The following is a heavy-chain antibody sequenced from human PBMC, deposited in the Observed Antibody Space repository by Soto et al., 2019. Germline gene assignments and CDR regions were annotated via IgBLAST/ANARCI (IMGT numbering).Heavy chain of an antibody. V-gene: IGHV1-3*01. J-gene: IGHJ4*02. D-gene: IGHD6-6*01. Sequence: VASVKVSFKASGYTFTSYAMHWVRQAPGQRLEWMGWINAGNGNTKYSQKFQGRVTITRDTSASTAYMELSSLRSEDTAVYYCARPRGCSSSSAYFDYWGQGTLVTVSS. CDR2: INAGNGNT. CDR1: GYTFTSYA. CDR3: ARPRGCSSSSAYFDY.